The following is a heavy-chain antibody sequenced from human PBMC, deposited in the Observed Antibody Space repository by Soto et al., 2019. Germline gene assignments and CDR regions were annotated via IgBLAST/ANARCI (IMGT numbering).Heavy chain of an antibody. J-gene: IGHJ5*02. V-gene: IGHV5-51*01. D-gene: IGHD2-2*01. CDR1: GYSFTSYW. CDR3: ARGYCTTTICDPWFDP. CDR2: IYPGDSDT. Sequence: GESLKISCTGVGYSFTSYWIGWVRQMPGKGLEWMGIIYPGDSDTRYSPSFQGQVTISADKSITTAYLQWSSLKASDTAMYYCARGYCTTTICDPWFDPWGQGALVTVSS.